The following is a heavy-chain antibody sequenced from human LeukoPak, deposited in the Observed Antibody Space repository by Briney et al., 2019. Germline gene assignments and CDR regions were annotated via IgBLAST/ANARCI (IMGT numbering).Heavy chain of an antibody. CDR3: AKDTGGNGAYFYAMDD. Sequence: GGSLRLSCVGSGFAFHNYAMHWVRRPPGKGLEWVSAINWNSDTKAYADSVKGRFTISRDRARNSLYLQMDSLRPEDTALYYCAKDTGGNGAYFYAMDDWGQGTSVTVSS. J-gene: IGHJ6*02. D-gene: IGHD4-23*01. V-gene: IGHV3-9*01. CDR1: GFAFHNYA. CDR2: INWNSDTK.